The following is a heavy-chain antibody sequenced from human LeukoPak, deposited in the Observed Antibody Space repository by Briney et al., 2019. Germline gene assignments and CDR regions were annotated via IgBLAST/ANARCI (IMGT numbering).Heavy chain of an antibody. V-gene: IGHV3-48*01. Sequence: PGRCLRLSCAASGFTFSIYSMSWVRQAPGKGLEWVSYISSSSSTIYYADSVKGRFTISRDNAKNSLYLQMNSLRAEDTAVYYCARMTTANPDYWGQGTLVTVSS. D-gene: IGHD2-21*02. CDR3: ARMTTANPDY. CDR2: ISSSSSTI. CDR1: GFTFSIYS. J-gene: IGHJ4*02.